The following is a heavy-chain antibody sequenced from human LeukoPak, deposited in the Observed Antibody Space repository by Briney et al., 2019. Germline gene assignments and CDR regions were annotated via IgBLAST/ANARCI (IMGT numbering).Heavy chain of an antibody. CDR3: ARGAVQWELPSLYYFDY. CDR2: IYYSGST. V-gene: IGHV4-59*01. D-gene: IGHD1-26*01. J-gene: IGHJ4*02. Sequence: PSETLSLTCTVSGGSISSYYWSWIRQPPGKGLEWIGYIYYSGSTNYNPSLKSRVTISVDTSKNQFSLKLSSVTAADTAVYYCARGAVQWELPSLYYFDYWGQGTLVTASS. CDR1: GGSISSYY.